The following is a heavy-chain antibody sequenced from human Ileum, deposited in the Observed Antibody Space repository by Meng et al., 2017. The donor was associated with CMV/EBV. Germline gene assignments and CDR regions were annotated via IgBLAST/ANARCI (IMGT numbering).Heavy chain of an antibody. D-gene: IGHD1-1*01. CDR1: GGSIGSYY. Sequence: VTRSGPGPGLVQFSGTLSHTCLVAGGSIGSYYWNWIRQPDGKGLEWIGRIHTTDSTNYNPSFKSRVTISVDTSKNQFSLKLTSMTAADTAVYYCARDTGTTGTGSLFDYWGQGILVTVSS. CDR2: IHTTDST. V-gene: IGHV4-4*07. J-gene: IGHJ4*02. CDR3: ARDTGTTGTGSLFDY.